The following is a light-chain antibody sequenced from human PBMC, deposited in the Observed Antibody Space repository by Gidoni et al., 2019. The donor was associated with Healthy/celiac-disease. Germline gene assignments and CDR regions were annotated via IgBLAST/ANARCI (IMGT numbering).Light chain of an antibody. V-gene: IGLV2-14*01. Sequence: QSALTQPASVSGYPGRSITISCTGTSSDVGGYNYVSWYQQHPGKAPKLMIYDVSNRPSGVSNRFSGSKSGNTASLTISGLQAEDEADYYCSSYTSSSTQVFGGGTKLTVL. CDR1: SSDVGGYNY. J-gene: IGLJ2*01. CDR2: DVS. CDR3: SSYTSSSTQV.